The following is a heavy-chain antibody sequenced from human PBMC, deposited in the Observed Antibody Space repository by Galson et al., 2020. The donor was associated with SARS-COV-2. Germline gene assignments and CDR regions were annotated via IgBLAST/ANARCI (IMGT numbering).Heavy chain of an antibody. D-gene: IGHD2-15*01. CDR1: GGSVSSTSFK. CDR3: AREVVVVVATNWFDP. Sequence: SETLSLTCSVSGGSVSSTSFKWGWIRPAPGKGLEWTGSIYSSGSTSSNPSLKSRVTMSLATSKYHFPLKVRSVTAAGTAVYYCAREVVVVVATNWFDPWGQGTLVTVSS. V-gene: IGHV4-39*02. J-gene: IGHJ5*02. CDR2: IYSSGST.